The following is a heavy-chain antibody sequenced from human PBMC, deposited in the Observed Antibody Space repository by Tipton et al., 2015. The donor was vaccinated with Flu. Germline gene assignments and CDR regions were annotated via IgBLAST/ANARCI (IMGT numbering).Heavy chain of an antibody. J-gene: IGHJ5*02. Sequence: TLSLTCAVSGDSISSDFYWAWIRQFPGKGLEWIGTVSRTGSTIYNPSLKSRVTISVDTSRDQFSLKLNSVTATDTAVYYCARHGPQGGDPNWFDPWGLGTLVTVSA. CDR2: VSRTGST. CDR1: GDSISSDFY. V-gene: IGHV4-38-2*01. D-gene: IGHD2-21*02. CDR3: ARHGPQGGDPNWFDP.